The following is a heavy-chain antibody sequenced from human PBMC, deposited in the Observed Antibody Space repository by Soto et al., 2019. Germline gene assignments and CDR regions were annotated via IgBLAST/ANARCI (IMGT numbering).Heavy chain of an antibody. CDR1: GGSISGTTYS. J-gene: IGHJ4*02. Sequence: QLQLQESGSGLVKPSQTLSLTCAVSGGSISGTTYSWSWIRQPPGKGLEWIGYIYDSGNTYYNPSLKSQFAISVDRSKNQFSLKLSSVTAADTAVYYCARGQGAVAGHSNFDYWGQGALVTVSS. V-gene: IGHV4-30-2*01. CDR2: IYDSGNT. D-gene: IGHD6-13*01. CDR3: ARGQGAVAGHSNFDY.